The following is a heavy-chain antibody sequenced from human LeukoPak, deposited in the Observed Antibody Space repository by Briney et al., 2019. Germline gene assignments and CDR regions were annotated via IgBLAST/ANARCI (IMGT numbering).Heavy chain of an antibody. D-gene: IGHD5-18*01. V-gene: IGHV6-1*01. CDR2: TYYRSKWYN. J-gene: IGHJ5*02. CDR3: ARGVQLWWRANWFDP. CDR1: GDSVSSNSAA. Sequence: SQTLSLTCAISGDSVSSNSAAWNWIRQSPSRGLEWLGRTYYRSKWYNDYAVSVKSRITINPDTSKNQFPLQLNSVTPEDTAVYYCARGVQLWWRANWFDPWGQGTLVTVSS.